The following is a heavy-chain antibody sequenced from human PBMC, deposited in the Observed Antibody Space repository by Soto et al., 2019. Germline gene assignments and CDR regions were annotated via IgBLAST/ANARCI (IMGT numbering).Heavy chain of an antibody. CDR3: ARARPYYDYRRDY. CDR2: ISAYTNNT. Sequence: QVQLVQSGTEVKKPGASVKVSCKASGYTFTSYGFSWVRQAPGQGLEWMGWISAYTNNTSYAQDFQDRVTMTTDTSTSTASMELRSLSSDDTAVYYCARARPYYDYRRDYWGQGTLVTVSS. V-gene: IGHV1-18*01. D-gene: IGHD3-22*01. J-gene: IGHJ4*02. CDR1: GYTFTSYG.